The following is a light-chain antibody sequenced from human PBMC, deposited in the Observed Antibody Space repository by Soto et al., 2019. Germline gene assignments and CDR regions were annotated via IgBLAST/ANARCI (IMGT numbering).Light chain of an antibody. CDR1: SSDVGSYHY. Sequence: QSVLTQPASVSGSPGQSITISCTGTSSDVGSYHYVSWFQQHPGKAPKLIIFEVSDRPSGVSTRFSGSKSGDTASLTISGLQADDEAEYYCSYYTSGCYAYVFGGGTKFTVL. CDR3: SYYTSGCYAYV. V-gene: IGLV2-14*01. CDR2: EVS. J-gene: IGLJ1*01.